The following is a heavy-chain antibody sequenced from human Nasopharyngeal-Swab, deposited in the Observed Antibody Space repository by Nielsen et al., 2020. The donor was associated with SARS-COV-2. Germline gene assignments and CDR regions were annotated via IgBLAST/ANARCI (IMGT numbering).Heavy chain of an antibody. D-gene: IGHD5-12*01. CDR3: ARGFIVATIFHYYYYMDV. J-gene: IGHJ6*03. Sequence: WVRQAPGQGLEWMGWMNPNSGNTGYAQKFQGRVTMTRNTSISTAYTELSSLRSEDTAVYYCARGFIVATIFHYYYYMDVWGKGTTVTVSS. V-gene: IGHV1-8*01. CDR2: MNPNSGNT.